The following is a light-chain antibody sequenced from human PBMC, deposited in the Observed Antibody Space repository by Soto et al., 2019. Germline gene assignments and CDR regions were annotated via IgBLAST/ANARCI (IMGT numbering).Light chain of an antibody. J-gene: IGKJ3*01. CDR2: GAS. CDR1: QSXSSN. V-gene: IGKV3-15*01. Sequence: IVMTQSPATLSVSPGERATLSCRASQSXSSNLAWYQQKPGQAPRLLIYGASTRATGIPARFSGSGSGTEFTLTISSLQSEXFXVYXXXQYNXWPXXXGPGTKMDIK. CDR3: XQYNXWPXX.